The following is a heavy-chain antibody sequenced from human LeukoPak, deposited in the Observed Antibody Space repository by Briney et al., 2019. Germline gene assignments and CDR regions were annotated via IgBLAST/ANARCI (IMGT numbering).Heavy chain of an antibody. CDR1: GFTFSSSA. Sequence: GGSLRLSCAASGFTFSSSAMSWVRQAPGKGLEWVAVISYDGSNKYYADSVKGRFTISRDNSKNTLYLQMNSLRAEDTAVYYCARRPLSLMYYYDSSGYYDYWGQGTLVTVSS. CDR2: ISYDGSNK. V-gene: IGHV3-30*04. D-gene: IGHD3-22*01. J-gene: IGHJ4*02. CDR3: ARRPLSLMYYYDSSGYYDY.